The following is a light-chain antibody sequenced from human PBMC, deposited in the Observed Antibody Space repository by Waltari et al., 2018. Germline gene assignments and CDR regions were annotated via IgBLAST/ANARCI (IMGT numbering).Light chain of an antibody. CDR3: MQGARWPWT. V-gene: IGKV2-30*02. CDR2: RVS. Sequence: DVVMTQSPLSLPVTLGQPASISCRSSQSLVHSAGNTYLNWFQQRHGQSPRRLFYRVSNRDSGVPNRFSGIGSGTDFTLKIIRVEAEDVWVYYCMQGARWPWTFGQGTKVEIK. CDR1: QSLVHSAGNTY. J-gene: IGKJ1*01.